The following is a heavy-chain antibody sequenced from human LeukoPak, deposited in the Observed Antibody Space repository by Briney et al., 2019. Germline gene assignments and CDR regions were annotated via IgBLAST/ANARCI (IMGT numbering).Heavy chain of an antibody. CDR1: GGTFSSYA. Sequence: ASVKVSCKASGGTFSSYAISWVRRAPGQGLEWMGGIIPIFGTANYAQKFQGRVTITTDESTSTAYMELSSLRSEDTAVYDCARDRPYCSSTSCYSSWFDPWGQGTLVTVSS. J-gene: IGHJ5*02. V-gene: IGHV1-69*05. CDR3: ARDRPYCSSTSCYSSWFDP. D-gene: IGHD2-2*01. CDR2: IIPIFGTA.